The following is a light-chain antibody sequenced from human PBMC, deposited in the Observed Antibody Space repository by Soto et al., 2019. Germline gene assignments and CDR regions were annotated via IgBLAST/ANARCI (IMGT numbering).Light chain of an antibody. CDR2: AAS. Sequence: EIVLTQSPGTLSLSPGERATLSCRASQSVSSNLAWYQHKPGQAPRLLIYAASNRATGIPARFSGSGSGTDFTLTISSLQPEDFATYYCQQANSFPWTFGQGTKVDI. CDR1: QSVSSN. CDR3: QQANSFPWT. V-gene: IGKV3-11*01. J-gene: IGKJ1*01.